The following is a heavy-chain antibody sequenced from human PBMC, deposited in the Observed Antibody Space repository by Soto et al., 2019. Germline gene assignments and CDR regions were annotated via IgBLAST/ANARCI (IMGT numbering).Heavy chain of an antibody. Sequence: QVQLVQSGAEVKKPGSSVKVSCKASGGTFSSYAISWVRQAPGQGLEWMGGIIPIFGTANYAQKFQGRVTITEAKSTRTANMELGSLTSEDTAVYYCASDRVGRWLPGWVQGDYWGQGTLVTVSS. CDR2: IIPIFGTA. J-gene: IGHJ4*02. CDR3: ASDRVGRWLPGWVQGDY. CDR1: GGTFSSYA. V-gene: IGHV1-69*14. D-gene: IGHD5-12*01.